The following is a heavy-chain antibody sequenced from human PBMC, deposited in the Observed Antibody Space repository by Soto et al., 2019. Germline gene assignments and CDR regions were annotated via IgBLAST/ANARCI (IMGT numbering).Heavy chain of an antibody. CDR2: VSSTGST. CDR1: GGSISNFY. V-gene: IGHV4-4*07. D-gene: IGHD6-13*01. CDR3: ARGGRAAGTDWFDP. J-gene: IGHJ5*02. Sequence: LSRTCTVSGGSISNFYWSWFRQPADRRLVSLGRVSSTGSTYYNPSLKSRVTISVDTSKNQVSLDLTSVTAADTAVYYCARGGRAAGTDWFDPWGQGTLDTVAS.